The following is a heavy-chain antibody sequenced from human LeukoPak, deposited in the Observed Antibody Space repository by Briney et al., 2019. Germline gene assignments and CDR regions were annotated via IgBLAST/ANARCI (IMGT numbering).Heavy chain of an antibody. CDR2: IRYDGSTK. Sequence: PGGSLRLSCAASGFTFSRYWMSWVRQAPGKGLEWVAVIRYDGSTKYYADSVKGRFTISRDNSENTVYLEMNSLRAEDTAVYYCARAYSRESGYDFVFENWGQGTLVSVSS. J-gene: IGHJ4*02. D-gene: IGHD5-12*01. CDR3: ARAYSRESGYDFVFEN. CDR1: GFTFSRYW. V-gene: IGHV3-33*07.